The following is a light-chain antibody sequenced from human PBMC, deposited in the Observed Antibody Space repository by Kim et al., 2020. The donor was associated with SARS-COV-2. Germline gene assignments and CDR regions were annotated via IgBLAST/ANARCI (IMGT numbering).Light chain of an antibody. J-gene: IGLJ3*02. CDR1: NSTMEGNY. Sequence: GQGVTVPCPGNNSTMEGNYVYWYQQPPGTAPKVLSYRNNQRPSGVPDRFSGSKSGTAASLAISGLRSQDEADYYCAAWDDSRGGPVFGGGTKVTVL. CDR2: RNN. V-gene: IGLV1-47*01. CDR3: AAWDDSRGGPV.